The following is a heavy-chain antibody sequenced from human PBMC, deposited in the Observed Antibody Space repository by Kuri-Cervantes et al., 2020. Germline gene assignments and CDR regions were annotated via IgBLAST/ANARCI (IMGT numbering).Heavy chain of an antibody. J-gene: IGHJ6*02. D-gene: IGHD3-9*01. CDR3: AKDSDILTGYTADGMDV. Sequence: SLKISCAASGFTFDDYAMHWVRQAPGKGLEWVSGISWNSGSIGYADSVKGRFTISRDNAKNSLYLQMNSLRAEDTALYYCAKDSDILTGYTADGMDVWGQGTTVTVSS. CDR2: ISWNSGSI. CDR1: GFTFDDYA. V-gene: IGHV3-9*01.